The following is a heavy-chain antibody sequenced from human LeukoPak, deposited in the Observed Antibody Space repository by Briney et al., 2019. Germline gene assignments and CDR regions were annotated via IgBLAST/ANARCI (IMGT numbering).Heavy chain of an antibody. V-gene: IGHV1-8*01. Sequence: ASVKVSCKASGYTFTSYDINWVRQATGQGLEWMGWMNPNSGNTSYAQKFQGRVTMTRNTSISTAYMELSSLRSEDTAVYYCARAGMGSGWFDYFDYWGQGTLVTVSS. CDR3: ARAGMGSGWFDYFDY. CDR2: MNPNSGNT. J-gene: IGHJ4*02. D-gene: IGHD6-19*01. CDR1: GYTFTSYD.